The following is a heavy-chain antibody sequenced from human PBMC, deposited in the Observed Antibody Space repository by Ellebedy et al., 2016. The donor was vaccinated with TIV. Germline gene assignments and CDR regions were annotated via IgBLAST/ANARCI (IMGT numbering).Heavy chain of an antibody. V-gene: IGHV1-46*01. CDR2: INPSGGIT. Sequence: AASVKVSCKASGYTFTSYYMHWVRQAPGQGLEWMGIINPSGGITSYAQKFQGRVTMTRDTSTSTVYMELSSLRSEDTAVYYCARGIYGSGSYYNGRFDYWGQGTLVTVSS. CDR1: GYTFTSYY. D-gene: IGHD3-10*01. CDR3: ARGIYGSGSYYNGRFDY. J-gene: IGHJ4*02.